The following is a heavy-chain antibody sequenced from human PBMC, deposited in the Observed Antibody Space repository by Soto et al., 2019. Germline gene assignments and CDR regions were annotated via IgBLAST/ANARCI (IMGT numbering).Heavy chain of an antibody. CDR2: LRSKAYGGTT. Sequence: EVQLVESGGGLVQPGRSLRLSCTASGFTFGDYAMSWVRQAPRKGLEWVGFLRSKAYGGTTEYAASVKGRFTISRDDCKTIAYMKMNSMKTEETAVYYCTSVATVTTWVDYWGEGTLVTVSS. CDR1: GFTFGDYA. V-gene: IGHV3-49*04. CDR3: TSVATVTTWVDY. J-gene: IGHJ4*02. D-gene: IGHD4-17*01.